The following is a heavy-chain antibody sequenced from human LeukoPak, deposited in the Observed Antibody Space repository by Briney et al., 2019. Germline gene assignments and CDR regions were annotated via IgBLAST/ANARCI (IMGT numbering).Heavy chain of an antibody. CDR3: ARDILTTSYYYYGMDV. Sequence: SQTLSLTCTVSGGSISSGGYYWSWIRQHPGTGLEWIGYIYYSGSTYYNPSLKSRVTISVDTSKNQFTLKLSSVTAADTAVYYCARDILTTSYYYYGMDVWGQGTTVTVSS. CDR2: IYYSGST. D-gene: IGHD3-9*01. CDR1: GGSISSGGYY. J-gene: IGHJ6*02. V-gene: IGHV4-31*03.